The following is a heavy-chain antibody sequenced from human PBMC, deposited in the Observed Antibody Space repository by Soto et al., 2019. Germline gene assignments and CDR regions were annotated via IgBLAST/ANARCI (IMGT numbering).Heavy chain of an antibody. J-gene: IGHJ4*02. Sequence: QVQLQESGPGLVKPSETLSLTCTVSGGSVRGYYWTWIRQPPGKGLEWIGYIYYTGRTKYNPALNSRVAISVDTSENQFSLKLSSVTAADTAVYYCAREVSSYCSRYFDSWGQGTLVTVSS. CDR2: IYYTGRT. CDR1: GGSVRGYY. V-gene: IGHV4-59*02. D-gene: IGHD2-8*01. CDR3: AREVSSYCSRYFDS.